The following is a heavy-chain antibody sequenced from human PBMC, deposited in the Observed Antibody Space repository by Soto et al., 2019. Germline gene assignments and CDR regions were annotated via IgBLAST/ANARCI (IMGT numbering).Heavy chain of an antibody. V-gene: IGHV4-59*01. Sequence: SQPMSLACSVDVGSIGRFYWSWIRHPPGKELEWIGYIYYSGSNNYNPALKSRVPISEDTSKKQFSLRLAAVTAADTAVFYCAGGEERVAMPSGYWGQGTLVTVSS. CDR2: IYYSGSN. D-gene: IGHD2-2*01. CDR3: AGGEERVAMPSGY. J-gene: IGHJ4*02. CDR1: VGSIGRFY.